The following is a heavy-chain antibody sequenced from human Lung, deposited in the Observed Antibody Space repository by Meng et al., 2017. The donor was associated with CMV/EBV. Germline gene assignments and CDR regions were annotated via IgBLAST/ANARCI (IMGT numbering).Heavy chain of an antibody. CDR3: ARNSPAAPHYYYYGMDV. CDR1: GGSISSYY. V-gene: IGHV4-59*01. D-gene: IGHD2-2*01. CDR2: IYYSGST. Sequence: SXTLSLXCTVSGGSISSYYWSWIRQPPGKGLEWTGYIYYSGSTNYNPSLKSRVTISVDTSKNQFSLKLSSVTAADTAVYYCARNSPAAPHYYYYGMDVWGQGTTVTVSS. J-gene: IGHJ6*02.